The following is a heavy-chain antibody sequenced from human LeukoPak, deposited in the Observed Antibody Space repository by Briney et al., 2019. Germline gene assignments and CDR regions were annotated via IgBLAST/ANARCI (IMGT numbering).Heavy chain of an antibody. CDR1: GYTFTSYD. Sequence: GASVKVSCKASGYTFTSYDINWVGQAPGQGLEWMGWVTPTTGNTGYAQKFQGRVTITRDTSIGATYLELSSLRSEDTAMYYCARGETQCMDYWGQGTLVTVSS. D-gene: IGHD2-8*01. CDR2: VTPTTGNT. J-gene: IGHJ4*02. V-gene: IGHV1-8*03. CDR3: ARGETQCMDY.